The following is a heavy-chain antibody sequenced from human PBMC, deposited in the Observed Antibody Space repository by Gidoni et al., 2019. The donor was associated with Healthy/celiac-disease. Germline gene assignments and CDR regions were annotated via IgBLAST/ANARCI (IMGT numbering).Heavy chain of an antibody. V-gene: IGHV3-15*01. CDR2: IKSKTDGGTT. J-gene: IGHJ4*02. Sequence: EVQLVESGGGLVKPGGSLRLSCAASGFTFSNAWLSWVRKAPGKGLEWVGSIKSKTDGGTTDYAAPVKGRFTISRDDSKNTLYLQMNSLKTEDTAVYYCTTQFRDIVVVPAAIFFDYWGQGTLVTVSS. CDR3: TTQFRDIVVVPAAIFFDY. CDR1: GFTFSNAW. D-gene: IGHD2-2*01.